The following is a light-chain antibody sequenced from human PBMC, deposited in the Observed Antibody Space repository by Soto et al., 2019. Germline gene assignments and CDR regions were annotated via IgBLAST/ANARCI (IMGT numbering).Light chain of an antibody. V-gene: IGKV3-20*01. CDR1: QSFSSRY. CDR2: GAS. J-gene: IGKJ1*01. Sequence: ENVLTQSPSTLSLSPGERATLSCRASQSFSSRYLAWYQQKPGQAPRLLIYGASTRATGVPDRFSGSGSGTDFTLTISRLEPEDFALYYCQQYHTSPLTFGQGTKVDIK. CDR3: QQYHTSPLT.